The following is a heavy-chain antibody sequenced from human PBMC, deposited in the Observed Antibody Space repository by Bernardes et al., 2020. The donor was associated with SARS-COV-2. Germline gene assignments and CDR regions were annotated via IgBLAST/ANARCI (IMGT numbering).Heavy chain of an antibody. CDR2: IYYTGIP. V-gene: IGHV4-61*01. CDR1: GVSVSSCNYH. Sequence: SEALSLTCTVSGVSVSSCNYHWSWLLQSPGKGLEWIGYIYYTGIPNYNSSLKSRVTISLDMSRNQFSLRLHSVTAADTAIYYCARVTTIAEIDSWGQGTLVTVSS. CDR3: ARVTTIAEIDS. J-gene: IGHJ4*02. D-gene: IGHD3-10*01.